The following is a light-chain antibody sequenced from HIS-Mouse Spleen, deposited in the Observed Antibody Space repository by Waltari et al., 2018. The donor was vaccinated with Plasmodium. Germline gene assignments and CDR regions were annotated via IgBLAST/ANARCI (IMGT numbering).Light chain of an antibody. V-gene: IGKV3-15*01. CDR1: PSVSSN. J-gene: IGKJ1*01. Sequence: EIVMTQSPATLSVSPGERATIPCRASPSVSSNLAWYQQKPGQAPRLLIYGASTRATGIPARFSGSGSGTEFTLTISSMQSEDFAVYYCQQYNNWPPEVTFGQGTKVEIK. CDR3: QQYNNWPPEVT. CDR2: GAS.